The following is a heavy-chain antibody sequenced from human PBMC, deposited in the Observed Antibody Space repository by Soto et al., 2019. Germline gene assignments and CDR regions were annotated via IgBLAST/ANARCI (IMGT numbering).Heavy chain of an antibody. CDR2: INHSGST. CDR1: GGSFSGYY. D-gene: IGHD5-12*01. V-gene: IGHV4-34*01. Sequence: QVQLQQWGAGLLKPSETLSLTCAVYGGSFSGYYWSWIRQPPGKGLEWIGEINHSGSTNYNPSLNTRVTISVDTSKNQFSLKLSSVTAADTAVYYGARGKRRWLQFLDYWGQGTLVTVSS. J-gene: IGHJ4*02. CDR3: ARGKRRWLQFLDY.